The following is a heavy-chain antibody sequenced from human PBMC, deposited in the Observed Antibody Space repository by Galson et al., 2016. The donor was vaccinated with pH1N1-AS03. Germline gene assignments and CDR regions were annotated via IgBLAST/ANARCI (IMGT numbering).Heavy chain of an antibody. D-gene: IGHD5-24*01. CDR2: IYTGGDT. V-gene: IGHV3-53*01. CDR3: ASVDSSTYSDGWVPFDY. Sequence: SLRLSCAVSGLSVAKNYMSWVRQAPGKGLEWVSSIYTGGDTFYTDSVRGRFTTSRDDSKNTLYLQMNSLRAADTAMYYCASVDSSTYSDGWVPFDYWGQGTLVTFSS. CDR1: GLSVAKNY. J-gene: IGHJ4*02.